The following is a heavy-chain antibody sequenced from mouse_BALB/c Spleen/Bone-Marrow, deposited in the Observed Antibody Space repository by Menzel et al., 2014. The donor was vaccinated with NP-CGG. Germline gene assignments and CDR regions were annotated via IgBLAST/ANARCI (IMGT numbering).Heavy chain of an antibody. CDR3: TRDMGLLRFDY. V-gene: IGHV7-3*02. J-gene: IGHJ2*01. CDR2: IRNKPNGYTT. D-gene: IGHD1-1*01. CDR1: GFTFTDYY. Sequence: EVKLVESGGGLVQPGGSLRLSCATSGFTFTDYYMSWVRQPPGKALEWLGFIRNKPNGYTTEYSASVKGRFTISRDNSQSILYLQMNTLRVEDSATYYCTRDMGLLRFDYWGQGTTLTVSS.